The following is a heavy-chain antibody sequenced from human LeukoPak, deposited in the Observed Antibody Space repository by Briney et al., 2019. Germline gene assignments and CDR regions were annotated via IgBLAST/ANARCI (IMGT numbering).Heavy chain of an antibody. V-gene: IGHV3-23*01. CDR3: AKDLRVGGGYSEGLGY. Sequence: GGSLRLSCAASGFTFSSYGMSWVRQAPGKGLEWVSAISGSGGSTYYADSVKGRFTISRDNSKNTLYLQMNSLRAEDTAVYYCAKDLRVGGGYSEGLGYWGQGTLVTVSS. CDR1: GFTFSSYG. CDR2: ISGSGGST. D-gene: IGHD2-2*03. J-gene: IGHJ4*02.